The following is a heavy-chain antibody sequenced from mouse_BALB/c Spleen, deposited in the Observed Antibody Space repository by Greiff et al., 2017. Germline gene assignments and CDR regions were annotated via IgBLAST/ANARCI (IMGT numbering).Heavy chain of an antibody. Sequence: QVQLQQPGAELVKPGASVKLSCKASGYTFTSYWMHWVKQRPGQGLEWIGEIDPSDSYTNYNQKFKGKATLTVDKSSSTAYMQLSSLTSEDSAVYYCARNGYDAMDYWGQGTSVTVAS. V-gene: IGHV1-69*02. CDR3: ARNGYDAMDY. CDR2: IDPSDSYT. CDR1: GYTFTSYW. J-gene: IGHJ4*01.